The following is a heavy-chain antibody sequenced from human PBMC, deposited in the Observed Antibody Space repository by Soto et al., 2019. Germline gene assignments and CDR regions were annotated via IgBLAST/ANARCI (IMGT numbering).Heavy chain of an antibody. D-gene: IGHD1-1*01. Sequence: SETLSLTCAVSGYSISSGLYWGWIRQPPGKGLEWIGTIYRGGITYYNPSLKSRVTISIDTSKNHFSLRLSSVTATDTAVYFCAIGNPDWFDPWGQGTLVTVS. J-gene: IGHJ5*02. V-gene: IGHV4-38-2*01. CDR1: GYSISSGLY. CDR3: AIGNPDWFDP. CDR2: IYRGGIT.